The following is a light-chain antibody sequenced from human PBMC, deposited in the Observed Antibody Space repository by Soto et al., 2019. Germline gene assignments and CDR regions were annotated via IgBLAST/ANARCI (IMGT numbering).Light chain of an antibody. CDR1: SSDVGSCKF. J-gene: IGLJ1*01. V-gene: IGLV2-8*01. CDR2: EVS. Sequence: QSVLTRPPSASGSPGQSVTISCTGTSSDVGSCKFVSWYQQYPGKAPKLIIFEVSQRPSGVPERFSGFKSGNTASLTVSGLQAEDEADYYCSSCGGSNNPYVFGTGTKLTVL. CDR3: SSCGGSNNPYV.